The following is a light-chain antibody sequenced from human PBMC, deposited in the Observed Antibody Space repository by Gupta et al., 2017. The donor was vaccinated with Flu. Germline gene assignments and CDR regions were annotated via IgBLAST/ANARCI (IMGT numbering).Light chain of an antibody. Sequence: GSQSISSNLNWYQHNTGKAPNLLIFAASDLQSGVPSRFSGSGSGTDFTLTISSLQAEDFATYYCQQSYSTPFTFGPGTKVDI. V-gene: IGKV1-39*01. CDR2: AAS. CDR1: QSISSN. CDR3: QQSYSTPFT. J-gene: IGKJ3*01.